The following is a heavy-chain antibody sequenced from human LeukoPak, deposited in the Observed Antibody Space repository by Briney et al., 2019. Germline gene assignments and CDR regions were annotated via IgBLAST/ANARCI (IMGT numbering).Heavy chain of an antibody. V-gene: IGHV3-7*01. J-gene: IGHJ4*02. CDR2: IKQDGSET. Sequence: PGGSLRLSCAASGFTFSSYWMSWGRQAPGQGLEWVANIKQDGSETYYVDSVKSRFTISRDNAKNSLYLQISSLRAEDTAVYYCATTRLGELSYNRYFDFWGQGTLVTVSS. CDR1: GFTFSSYW. CDR3: ATTRLGELSYNRYFDF. D-gene: IGHD3-16*02.